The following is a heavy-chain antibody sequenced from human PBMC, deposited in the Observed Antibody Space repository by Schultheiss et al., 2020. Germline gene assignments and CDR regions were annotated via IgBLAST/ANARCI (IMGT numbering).Heavy chain of an antibody. V-gene: IGHV1-8*02. Sequence: ASVKVSCKASGGTFSSYAISWVRQAPGQGLEWMGWMNPNSGNTGYAQKFQGRVTMTRNTSISTAYMELSSLRSEDTAVYYCARVGQQPALDGMDVWGQGTTVTVSS. CDR3: ARVGQQPALDGMDV. CDR2: MNPNSGNT. D-gene: IGHD6-13*01. J-gene: IGHJ6*02. CDR1: GGTFSSYA.